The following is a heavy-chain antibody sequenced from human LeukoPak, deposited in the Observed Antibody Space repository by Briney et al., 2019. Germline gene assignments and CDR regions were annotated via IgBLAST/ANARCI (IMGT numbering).Heavy chain of an antibody. CDR1: GFTVSNNY. D-gene: IGHD1-26*01. CDR3: ARALSGSYTYYYYYFDY. J-gene: IGHJ4*02. Sequence: GGSLRLSCAASGFTVSNNYMSWVRQAPGKGLEWVSVIYTGGSTYYADSVKGRFTISRDTSKNTLYLQMNSLRAEDTAVYYCARALSGSYTYYYYYFDYWGQGTLVTVSS. V-gene: IGHV3-53*01. CDR2: IYTGGST.